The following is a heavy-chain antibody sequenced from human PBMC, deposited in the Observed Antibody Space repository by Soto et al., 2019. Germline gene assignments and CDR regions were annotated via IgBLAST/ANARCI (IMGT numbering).Heavy chain of an antibody. Sequence: GGSLRLSCAASGFTFSSYGMHWVRQAPGKGLEWVAVISYDGSNKYYADSVKGRSTISRDNSKNTLYLQMNSLRAEDTAVYYCAKDLKILYYYYGMDVWGQGTTVTVSS. CDR1: GFTFSSYG. CDR2: ISYDGSNK. J-gene: IGHJ6*02. V-gene: IGHV3-30*18. CDR3: AKDLKILYYYYGMDV.